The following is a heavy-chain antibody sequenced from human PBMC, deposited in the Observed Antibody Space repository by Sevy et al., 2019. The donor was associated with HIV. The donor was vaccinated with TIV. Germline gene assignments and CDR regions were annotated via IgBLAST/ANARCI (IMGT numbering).Heavy chain of an antibody. J-gene: IGHJ4*02. Sequence: GGSLRLSCAASGFTFSKYSMSWVSQPPGKGLEWVSTLSFGCGEINYADSVKGRFTISRDNSKSSVYLQMNNLRPEATAVYYCAREGCTKPHDYWGQGTLVTVSS. D-gene: IGHD2-8*01. CDR1: GFTFSKYS. CDR3: AREGCTKPHDY. CDR2: LSFGCGEI. V-gene: IGHV3-23*01.